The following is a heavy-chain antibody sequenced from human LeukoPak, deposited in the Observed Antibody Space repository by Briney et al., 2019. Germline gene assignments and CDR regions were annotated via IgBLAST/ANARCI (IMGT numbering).Heavy chain of an antibody. CDR3: ARYTHTYYDFWSGPGY. V-gene: IGHV3-21*01. D-gene: IGHD3-3*01. CDR2: ISSSSSYI. Sequence: PGGSLRLSCAASGFTFSSYSMSWVRQAPGKGLEWVSSISSSSSYIYYADSVKGRFTISRDNAKNSLYLQMNSLRAEDTAVYYCARYTHTYYDFWSGPGYWGQGTLVTVSS. CDR1: GFTFSSYS. J-gene: IGHJ4*02.